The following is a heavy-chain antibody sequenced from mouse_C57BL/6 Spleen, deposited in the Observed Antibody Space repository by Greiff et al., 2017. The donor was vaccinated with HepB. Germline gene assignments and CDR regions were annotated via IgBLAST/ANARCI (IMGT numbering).Heavy chain of an antibody. Sequence: EVQLQQSGPELVKPGASVKIPCKASGYTFTDYNMDWVKQSHGKSLEWIGDINPNNGGTIYNQKFKGKATLTGDKSSSTAYMELRILTSEDTAVYYCARSHYYGSSPFDYWGQGTTLTVSS. J-gene: IGHJ2*01. CDR1: GYTFTDYN. CDR2: INPNNGGT. V-gene: IGHV1-18*01. D-gene: IGHD1-1*01. CDR3: ARSHYYGSSPFDY.